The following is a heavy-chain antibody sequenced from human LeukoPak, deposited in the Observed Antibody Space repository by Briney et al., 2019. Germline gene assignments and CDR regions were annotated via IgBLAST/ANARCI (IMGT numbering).Heavy chain of an antibody. CDR3: ARARSGFYYDSSGYYAEYFQH. J-gene: IGHJ1*01. CDR2: IISSSSYI. CDR1: GSTFSTYS. Sequence: PGGSRRLSCAASGSTFSTYSMTWVRKAPGKGLEWVSSIISSSSYIYYADSVKGRFTISRDNAKNSLYLQMNSLRAEDTAVYYCARARSGFYYDSSGYYAEYFQHWGQGTLVTVSS. D-gene: IGHD3-22*01. V-gene: IGHV3-21*01.